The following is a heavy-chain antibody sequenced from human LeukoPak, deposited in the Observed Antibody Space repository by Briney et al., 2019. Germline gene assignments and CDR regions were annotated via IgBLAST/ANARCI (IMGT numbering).Heavy chain of an antibody. V-gene: IGHV3-30*18. CDR2: ISYDGSNK. CDR3: AKRGHYSINWYHYFDY. J-gene: IGHJ4*02. D-gene: IGHD6-13*01. Sequence: GGSLRLSCAASGFTFSSYGMHWVRQAPGKGLEWVAVISYDGSNKYYADSVKGRFTISRDNSKNTLYLQMNSLRADDTAVYYCAKRGHYSINWYHYFDYWGQGTLVTVSS. CDR1: GFTFSSYG.